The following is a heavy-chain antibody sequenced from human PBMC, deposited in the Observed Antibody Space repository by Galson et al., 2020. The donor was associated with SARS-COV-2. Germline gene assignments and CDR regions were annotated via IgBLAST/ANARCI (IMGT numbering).Heavy chain of an antibody. CDR2: IFSNDEK. J-gene: IGHJ3*01. Sequence: WLAHIFSNDEKSYNTSLKSRLTISKDTSQSQVVLTMTNMDPVDTATYYCARTVITSYASDVWGQGTMVTVS. CDR3: ARTVITSYASDV. V-gene: IGHV2-26*01. D-gene: IGHD2-21*01.